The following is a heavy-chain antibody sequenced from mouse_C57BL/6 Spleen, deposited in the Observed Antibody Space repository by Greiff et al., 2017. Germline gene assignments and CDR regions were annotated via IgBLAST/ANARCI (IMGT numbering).Heavy chain of an antibody. CDR1: GYAFTHYL. CDR2: INPGSGGT. V-gene: IGHV1-54*01. Sequence: VQLQQSGAELVRPGTSVKVSCKASGYAFTHYLIEWVKQRPGQGLEWIGVINPGSGGTNYNEKFKGKATLTADKSSSTAYMQLSSLTSEDSAVYFCARRGVDAMDYWGQGTSVTVSS. J-gene: IGHJ4*01. CDR3: ARRGVDAMDY.